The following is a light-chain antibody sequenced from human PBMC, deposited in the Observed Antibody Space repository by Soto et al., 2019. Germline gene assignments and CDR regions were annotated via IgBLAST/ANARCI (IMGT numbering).Light chain of an antibody. CDR1: QSVSSSY. CDR2: GAS. CDR3: HQYGSSPLYT. V-gene: IGKV3-20*01. Sequence: EIVLTQSPGTLSLSPGERATLSCRASQSVSSSYLAWYQQKPGQAPRLLISGASSRATGIPDRFSGSGSGTDFTLTISRLEPEDFAVYYCHQYGSSPLYTFGQGTKLEIK. J-gene: IGKJ2*01.